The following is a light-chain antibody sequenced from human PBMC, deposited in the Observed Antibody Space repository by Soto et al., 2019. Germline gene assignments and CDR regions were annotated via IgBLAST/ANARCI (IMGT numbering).Light chain of an antibody. CDR3: QQYGDSRT. J-gene: IGKJ1*01. CDR2: GAS. Sequence: EIVLTQSPGTLSLSPGERATLSCRASQSVSSRFLAWYQQKPGQAPRLLIYGASSRATGIPDRFSGSGSGTDFTLTISRLEPEDFALYYCQQYGDSRTFGQGTTVDIK. V-gene: IGKV3-20*01. CDR1: QSVSSRF.